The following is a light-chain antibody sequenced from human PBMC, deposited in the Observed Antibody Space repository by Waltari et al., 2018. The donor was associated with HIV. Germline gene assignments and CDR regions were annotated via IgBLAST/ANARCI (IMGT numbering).Light chain of an antibody. CDR3: QQSYRIPLA. CDR2: GAF. V-gene: IGKV1-39*01. CDR1: QSISTY. J-gene: IGKJ4*01. Sequence: DIQMTQSPSSLSASVGDRVTITCRARQSISTYLNWYQQKPGKAPKLLIYGAFSLQNGVPSGFSGSGSGTDFTLTITSRQPEDFATYYCQQSYRIPLAFGGGTKVEL.